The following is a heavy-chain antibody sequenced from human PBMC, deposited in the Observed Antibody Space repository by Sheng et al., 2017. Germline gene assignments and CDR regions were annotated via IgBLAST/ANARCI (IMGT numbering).Heavy chain of an antibody. CDR1: GGSISSSNYY. CDR2: IYYNGGT. D-gene: IGHD6-6*01. J-gene: IGHJ4*02. V-gene: IGHV4-39*07. CDR3: ARELRGTSSTSSGAY. Sequence: QVQLQESGPGLVKPSQTLSLTCTVSGGSISSSNYYWGWIRQPPGKGLEWIGTIYYNGGTQYNPSLRSRVTLSVDTSKNQFSLKLTSMTAADTALYYCARELRGTSSTSSGAYWGQGTLVTVSS.